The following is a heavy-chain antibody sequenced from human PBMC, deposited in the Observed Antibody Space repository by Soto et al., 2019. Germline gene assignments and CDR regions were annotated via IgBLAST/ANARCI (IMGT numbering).Heavy chain of an antibody. CDR3: ARDSWVVTGMGLDY. CDR1: GDSVSSGAYY. CDR2: IYYSGST. Sequence: QVQLQESGPGLVKPSQTLSLTCTVSGDSVSSGAYYWSWIRQLPGKGLEWIGDIYYSGSTHYNPSLKSRVTISVDTSKNQFSLKLSSVTAADTAVYYCARDSWVVTGMGLDYWGQGTLVTVSS. J-gene: IGHJ4*02. D-gene: IGHD2-21*02. V-gene: IGHV4-31*03.